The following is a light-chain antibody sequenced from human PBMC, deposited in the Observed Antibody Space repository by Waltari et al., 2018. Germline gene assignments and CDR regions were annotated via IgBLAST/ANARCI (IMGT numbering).Light chain of an antibody. CDR3: SSYTSSDTWV. Sequence: QSAPPQPASGSGSAGQSTSIPCTGTSSNVGRTKYCSWYQQHPGKAPKFMIYEVTNRPSGVSNRFSGSKSGNTAYLTISGLRAEDEADYHCSSYTSSDTWVFGGGTKVTVL. J-gene: IGLJ3*02. CDR1: SSNVGRTKY. V-gene: IGLV2-14*01. CDR2: EVT.